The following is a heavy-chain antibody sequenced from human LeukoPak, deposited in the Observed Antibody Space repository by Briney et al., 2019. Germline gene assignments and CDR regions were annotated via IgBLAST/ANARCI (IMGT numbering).Heavy chain of an antibody. Sequence: PSEILSLTCTVSGGSISSYYWSWIRQPPGKGLEWIGYIYYSGSTNYNPSLKSRVTISVDTSKNQFSLKLSSVTAADTAVYYCARHVVPAYYDSSGYAFDIWGQGTMVTVSS. V-gene: IGHV4-59*08. CDR1: GGSISSYY. J-gene: IGHJ3*02. CDR2: IYYSGST. CDR3: ARHVVPAYYDSSGYAFDI. D-gene: IGHD3-22*01.